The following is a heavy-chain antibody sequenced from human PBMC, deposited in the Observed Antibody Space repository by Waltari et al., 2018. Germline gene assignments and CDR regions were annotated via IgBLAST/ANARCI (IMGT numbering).Heavy chain of an antibody. D-gene: IGHD3-10*01. CDR2: IYPGDSDT. J-gene: IGHJ6*02. V-gene: IGHV5-51*01. CDR3: ARLYYYGSGRPYYYGMDV. CDR1: GYSCTSYW. Sequence: EVQLVQSGAEVKKPGESLKISCKGSGYSCTSYWIGWVRQRPGKGLEWRGIIYPGDSDTSYSPSFQGQVTISADKSISTAYLQWSSLKASDTAMYYCARLYYYGSGRPYYYGMDVWGQGTTVTVSS.